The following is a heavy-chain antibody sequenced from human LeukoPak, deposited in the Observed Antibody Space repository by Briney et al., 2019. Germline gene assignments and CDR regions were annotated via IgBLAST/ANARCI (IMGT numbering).Heavy chain of an antibody. J-gene: IGHJ5*02. V-gene: IGHV4-4*07. CDR1: GGSISSYY. CDR2: IYTSGST. CDR3: ARDQGAKSIAARSLTNWSDP. D-gene: IGHD6-6*01. Sequence: SETLSLTCTVSGGSISSYYWSWIRQPAGKGLEWIGRIYTSGSTNYNPSLKSRVTMSVDTSKNQFSLKLSSVTAADTAVYYCARDQGAKSIAARSLTNWSDPWGQGTLVTVSS.